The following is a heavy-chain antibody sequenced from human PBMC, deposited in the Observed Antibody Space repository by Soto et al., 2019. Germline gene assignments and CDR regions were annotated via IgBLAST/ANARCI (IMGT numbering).Heavy chain of an antibody. CDR1: GGTFGSYA. J-gene: IGHJ3*02. CDR2: IIPIFGTA. V-gene: IGHV1-69*13. CDR3: ARGESKYYYDSSGYQPGTFDI. Sequence: SVKVSCKASGGTFGSYAISWVRQAPGQRLEWMGGIIPIFGTANYAQKFQGRVTITADESTSTAYMELSSLRSEDTAVYYCARGESKYYYDSSGYQPGTFDIWGQGTMVTVSS. D-gene: IGHD3-22*01.